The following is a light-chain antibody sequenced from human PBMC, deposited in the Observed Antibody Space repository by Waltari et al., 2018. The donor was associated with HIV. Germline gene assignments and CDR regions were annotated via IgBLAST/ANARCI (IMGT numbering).Light chain of an antibody. Sequence: DVVLTQSPASLAVSLGARATINCKSSHSVLYRSNKKNYLAWYQQKPGQTPKLLFYWASTRESGISDRFSASGSGTDFTLTITSLQVDDVAVYYCQQYLSTPLTFGGGTKVEI. CDR1: HSVLYRSNKKNY. J-gene: IGKJ4*01. CDR2: WAS. CDR3: QQYLSTPLT. V-gene: IGKV4-1*01.